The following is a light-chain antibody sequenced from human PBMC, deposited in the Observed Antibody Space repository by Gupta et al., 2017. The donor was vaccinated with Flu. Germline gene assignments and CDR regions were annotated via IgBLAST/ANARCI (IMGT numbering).Light chain of an antibody. Sequence: QSALTQPASVSGSPGQSITISCTGTTNDVGKSNLLSWFQQFPGKAPKLIIYEGNKRPSDISNRFSASKSGNTASLTISGLQGEDEADYFCCSYATTDAPYDFGTGTRVTVL. CDR2: EGN. J-gene: IGLJ1*01. CDR3: CSYATTDAPYD. CDR1: TNDVGKSNL. V-gene: IGLV2-23*01.